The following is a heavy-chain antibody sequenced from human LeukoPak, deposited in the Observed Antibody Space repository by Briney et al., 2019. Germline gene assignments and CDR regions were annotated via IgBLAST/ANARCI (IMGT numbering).Heavy chain of an antibody. D-gene: IGHD2-8*01. CDR1: GFTFSSYA. Sequence: GGSLRLSCAASGFTFSSYAMSWIRQAPGKGLEWVSAISGSGGSTYYADSVKGRFTISRDNSKNTLYLQMNSLRAEDTAVYYCAKDRGYCTNGVCPTNYWGQGTLVTVSS. CDR3: AKDRGYCTNGVCPTNY. J-gene: IGHJ4*02. V-gene: IGHV3-23*01. CDR2: ISGSGGST.